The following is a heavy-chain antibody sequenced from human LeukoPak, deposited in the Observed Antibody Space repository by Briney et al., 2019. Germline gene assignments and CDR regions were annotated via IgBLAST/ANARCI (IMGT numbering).Heavy chain of an antibody. V-gene: IGHV4-39*02. J-gene: IGHJ6*02. Sequence: SETLSLTCTVSGGSISSSDYYWGWIRQPPGKGLEWIGSIYYGGSTYYNPSLKSRVTISVDTSMNQFSLKLSFVTTADTAVYYCAREGSSSWYYHYYYYGMDVWGQGTTVTVSS. CDR3: AREGSSSWYYHYYYYGMDV. CDR2: IYYGGST. CDR1: GGSISSSDYY. D-gene: IGHD6-13*01.